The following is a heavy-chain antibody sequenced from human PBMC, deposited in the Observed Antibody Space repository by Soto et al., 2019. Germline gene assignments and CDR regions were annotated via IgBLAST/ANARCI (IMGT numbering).Heavy chain of an antibody. CDR2: ISARGGGT. D-gene: IGHD2-2*01. J-gene: IGHJ6*02. CDR3: ARDPPNDKTQLDYGMDV. Sequence: GGSLRLSCAASGFTFSSYTMNWVRQAPGEGLEWVSLISARGGGTYYADSVKGRFTISRDNSKNTLYLQMNSLRAEDTGVYYCARDPPNDKTQLDYGMDVWGQGTAVTVSS. CDR1: GFTFSSYT. V-gene: IGHV3-23*01.